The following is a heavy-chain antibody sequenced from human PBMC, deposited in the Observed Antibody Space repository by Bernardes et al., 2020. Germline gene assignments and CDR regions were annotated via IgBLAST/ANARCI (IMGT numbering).Heavy chain of an antibody. CDR1: GYTFTSYD. V-gene: IGHV1-8*01. Sequence: ASVKVSCKTSGYTFTSYDINWVRQATGQGLEWMGWMNPTSGNTGYAQKFQGRVTMTRNTSIATAYMELTSLISEDTAVYYCASWSSSLRYYFDHWGQGTLVSVSS. CDR3: ASWSSSLRYYFDH. D-gene: IGHD3-3*01. CDR2: MNPTSGNT. J-gene: IGHJ4*02.